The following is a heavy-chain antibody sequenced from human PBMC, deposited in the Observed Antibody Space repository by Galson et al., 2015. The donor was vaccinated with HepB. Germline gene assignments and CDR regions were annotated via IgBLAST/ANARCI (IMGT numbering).Heavy chain of an antibody. D-gene: IGHD3-22*01. Sequence: SLRLSCAASGFTFSNYAMSWVRQAPRKGLEWLSAISTTSGGSTYYADSVKGRFTISRDNSKNTLYLQMNSLRAEDTAVYYCVKDVRSSGHWEYFQHWGQGSLVVVSA. CDR2: ISTTSGGST. CDR1: GFTFSNYA. CDR3: VKDVRSSGHWEYFQH. J-gene: IGHJ1*01. V-gene: IGHV3-23*01.